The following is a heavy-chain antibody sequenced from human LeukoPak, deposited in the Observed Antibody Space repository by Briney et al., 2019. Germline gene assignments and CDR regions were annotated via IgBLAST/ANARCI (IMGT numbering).Heavy chain of an antibody. Sequence: SVNVSCKASGGTFSSYAISWVRQAPGQGLEWMGGIIPIFGTANYAQKFQGRVTITADESTSTAYMELSSLRSEDTAVYYCARGGRGSAAVVAPRSFDIWGQGTMATVSS. V-gene: IGHV1-69*13. CDR2: IIPIFGTA. CDR1: GGTFSSYA. J-gene: IGHJ3*02. D-gene: IGHD3-22*01. CDR3: ARGGRGSAAVVAPRSFDI.